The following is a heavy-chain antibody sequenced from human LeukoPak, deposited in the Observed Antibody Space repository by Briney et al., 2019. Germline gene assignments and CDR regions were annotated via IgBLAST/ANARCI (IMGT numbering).Heavy chain of an antibody. CDR1: GFSFSNNA. V-gene: IGHV3-23*01. Sequence: GGSLRLSCAASGFSFSNNAMGWVSQAPGRWLEWVLALSAVGSSTYSADSVEGRFTITRDNSKITLYLQMTSLRAEDTAVYYCAKSVKSGIAAAGTFFDSWGQGTLVTVSP. J-gene: IGHJ4*02. D-gene: IGHD6-13*01. CDR3: AKSVKSGIAAAGTFFDS. CDR2: LSAVGSST.